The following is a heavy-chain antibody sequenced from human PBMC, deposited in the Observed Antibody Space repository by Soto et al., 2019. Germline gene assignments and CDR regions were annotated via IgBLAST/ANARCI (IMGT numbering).Heavy chain of an antibody. CDR3: AKSPGVWFGEYFAFDI. J-gene: IGHJ3*02. CDR1: GFTFSSYA. V-gene: IGHV3-23*01. D-gene: IGHD3-10*01. CDR2: ISGSGGST. Sequence: EVQLLESGGGLVQPGGSLRLSCAASGFTFSSYAMSWVRQAPGKGLEWVSAISGSGGSTYYADSVKGRFTISRDNSKNTLYLQMNSLRAEDTAVYYCAKSPGVWFGEYFAFDIWGQGTMVTVSS.